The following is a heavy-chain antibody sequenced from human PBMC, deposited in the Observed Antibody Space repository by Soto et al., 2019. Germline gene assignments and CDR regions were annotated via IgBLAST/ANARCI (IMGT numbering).Heavy chain of an antibody. V-gene: IGHV3-64*01. CDR1: GFTFSSYA. J-gene: IGHJ2*01. CDR2: ISSNGGST. D-gene: IGHD6-19*01. Sequence: EVQLVESGGGLVQPGGSLRLSCAASGFTFSSYAMHWVRQAPGKGLEYVSEISSNGGSTYYANSVKGRFTISIDNSKNPLYLQMGSLRAEDMAVYYCARDLGPGIEVAGTPHWYFGLWGRGTLVTVSS. CDR3: ARDLGPGIEVAGTPHWYFGL.